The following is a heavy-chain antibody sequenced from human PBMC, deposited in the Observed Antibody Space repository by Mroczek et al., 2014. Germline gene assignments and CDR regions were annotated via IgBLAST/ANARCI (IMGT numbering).Heavy chain of an antibody. D-gene: IGHD3-9*01. J-gene: IGHJ2*01. CDR1: GFTFDDYG. CDR2: INWNGGST. CDR3: ARDRTAYDILTGRSLNDWYFDL. V-gene: IGHV3-20*01. Sequence: VQLVQSGGGVVRPGGSLRLSCAASGFTFDDYGMSWVRQAPGKGLEWVSGINWNGGSTGYADSVKGRFTISRDNAKNSLYLQMNSLRAEDTALYHCARDRTAYDILTGRSLNDWYFDLWGLAPLVTVSS.